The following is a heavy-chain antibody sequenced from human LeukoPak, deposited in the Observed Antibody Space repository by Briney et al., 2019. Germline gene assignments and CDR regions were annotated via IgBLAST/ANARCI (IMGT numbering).Heavy chain of an antibody. CDR2: MNPNSGNT. V-gene: IGHV1-8*01. CDR1: GYTFTSYG. CDR3: AAVQLKLYSGSYQNWFDP. Sequence: ASVKVSCKASGYTFTSYGINWVRQATGQGLEWMGWMNPNSGNTGYAQKFQGRVTMTRNTSISTAYMELSSLRSEDTAVYYCAAVQLKLYSGSYQNWFDPWGQGTLVTVSS. J-gene: IGHJ5*02. D-gene: IGHD1-26*01.